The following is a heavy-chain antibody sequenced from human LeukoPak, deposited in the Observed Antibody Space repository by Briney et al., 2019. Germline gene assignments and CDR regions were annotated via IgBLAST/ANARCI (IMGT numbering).Heavy chain of an antibody. Sequence: SETLSLTCTVSGGSISGYFWSWIRQPPGKGLEWLGFIYYSGRTNYNPSLQSRVTISVDTSKNQFSLKLSSVTAADTAVYYCARYRDMVRGVAFDYWGQGTLVTVSS. CDR3: ARYRDMVRGVAFDY. J-gene: IGHJ4*02. V-gene: IGHV4-59*01. CDR1: GGSISGYF. CDR2: IYYSGRT. D-gene: IGHD3-10*01.